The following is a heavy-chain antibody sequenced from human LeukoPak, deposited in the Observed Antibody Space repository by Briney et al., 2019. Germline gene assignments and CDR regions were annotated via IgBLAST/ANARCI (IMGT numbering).Heavy chain of an antibody. Sequence: TGGSLRLSCAASGFTFSSYEMNWVRQAPGKGLEWVSYISSSGSTIYYADSVKGRFTISRDNAKNSLYLQMNSLRAEDTAVYYCARDQNTYFELGFDYYGMDVWGQGTTVTVSS. CDR2: ISSSGSTI. CDR3: ARDQNTYFELGFDYYGMDV. CDR1: GFTFSSYE. D-gene: IGHD3-10*01. V-gene: IGHV3-48*03. J-gene: IGHJ6*02.